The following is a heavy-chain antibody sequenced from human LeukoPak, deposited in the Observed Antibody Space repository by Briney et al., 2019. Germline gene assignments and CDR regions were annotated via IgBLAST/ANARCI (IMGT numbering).Heavy chain of an antibody. D-gene: IGHD3-22*01. CDR1: GGSFSGYY. V-gene: IGHV4-34*01. CDR3: ARHYRGGYDSSGFDY. CDR2: INHSGST. J-gene: IGHJ4*02. Sequence: SETLSLTCAVYGGSFSGYYWSWIRQPPGKGLEWIGEINHSGSTNYNPSLKSRVTISVDTSKNQFSLKLSSVTAADTAVYYCARHYRGGYDSSGFDYWGQGTLVTVSS.